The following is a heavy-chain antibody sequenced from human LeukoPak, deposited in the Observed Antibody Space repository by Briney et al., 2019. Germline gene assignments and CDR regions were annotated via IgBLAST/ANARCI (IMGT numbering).Heavy chain of an antibody. D-gene: IGHD2-15*01. V-gene: IGHV3-7*03. CDR2: IKQDGSEK. Sequence: GGSLRLSCAASGFTFSSYWMSWVRQAPGKGLEWVANIKQDGSEKYYVDSVKGRFTISRDNAKNSLYLQMNSLRAEDTAVYYCAKDRSCSGDSCYSAFDYWGQGTLVTVSS. J-gene: IGHJ4*02. CDR1: GFTFSSYW. CDR3: AKDRSCSGDSCYSAFDY.